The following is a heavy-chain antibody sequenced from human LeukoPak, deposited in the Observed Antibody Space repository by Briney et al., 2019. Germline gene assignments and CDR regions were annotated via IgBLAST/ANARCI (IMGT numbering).Heavy chain of an antibody. CDR3: ATVHINTWHSTDY. CDR1: GGSISSNNW. V-gene: IGHV4-4*02. J-gene: IGHJ4*02. Sequence: SGTLSLTCAVSGGSISSNNWWGWVRQPPGKGLEWIGVIYHSGSPNYNPSLKSRVTISVDKSRNHFSLNLSSVTAADTAVYYCATVHINTWHSTDYCSQGTLVTDSS. CDR2: IYHSGSP. D-gene: IGHD5-18*01.